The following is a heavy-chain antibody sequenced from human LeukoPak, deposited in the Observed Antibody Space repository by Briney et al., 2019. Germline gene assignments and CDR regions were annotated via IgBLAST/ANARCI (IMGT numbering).Heavy chain of an antibody. D-gene: IGHD1-20*01. J-gene: IGHJ6*03. V-gene: IGHV3-30*02. CDR1: GFTFSSYG. Sequence: GGSLRLSCAASGFTFSSYGKHWVRQAPGKGLEWVAFMRHDGSNKYYADSVRGRFTISRDNSKNTLYLQMNSLRAEDTAVYYCAKDDPYNWYYMDVWGKGTTITVSS. CDR3: AKDDPYNWYYMDV. CDR2: MRHDGSNK.